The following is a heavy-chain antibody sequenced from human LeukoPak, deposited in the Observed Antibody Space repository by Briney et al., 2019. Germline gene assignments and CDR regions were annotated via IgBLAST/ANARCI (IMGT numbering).Heavy chain of an antibody. CDR1: GFTFNNYA. Sequence: GGSLRLSCAASGFTFNNYAMSWVRQAPGKGLEWVSVISGSDTSTYYADSVKGRFTISRDDSKNTLYLQMNSLRAEDMAVYYCARSYRSGWSYFDYWGQGTLVIVSS. V-gene: IGHV3-23*01. J-gene: IGHJ4*02. CDR3: ARSYRSGWSYFDY. CDR2: ISGSDTST. D-gene: IGHD6-19*01.